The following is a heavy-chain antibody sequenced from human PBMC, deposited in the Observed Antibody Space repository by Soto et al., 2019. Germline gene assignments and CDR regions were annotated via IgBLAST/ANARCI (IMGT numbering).Heavy chain of an antibody. CDR2: IKGDGSEK. CDR1: GFTFSNFW. V-gene: IGHV3-7*01. J-gene: IGHJ6*02. CDR3: GRDEVRNGVGV. Sequence: GGSLRLSCVGSGFTFSNFWMSWVRQAPGKGLEWVANIKGDGSEKRYADSVKGRLTISRDNAKNSVSLQMNSLRVEDTALYYCGRDEVRNGVGVWGPGTTVTVYS.